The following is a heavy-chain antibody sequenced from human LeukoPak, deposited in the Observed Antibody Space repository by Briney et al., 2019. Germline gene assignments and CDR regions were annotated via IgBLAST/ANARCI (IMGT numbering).Heavy chain of an antibody. V-gene: IGHV4-59*01. CDR1: DGSITGNY. CDR2: LFYTGST. Sequence: SETLSLTCTVSDGSITGNYWSWIRQPPGKGLEWIGYLFYTGSTHYSPSLKSRVTMSVDTSKNQFSLKLTSATAADTAVYYCARIVGVTLPDYWGQGTLVTVSS. D-gene: IGHD1-26*01. J-gene: IGHJ4*02. CDR3: ARIVGVTLPDY.